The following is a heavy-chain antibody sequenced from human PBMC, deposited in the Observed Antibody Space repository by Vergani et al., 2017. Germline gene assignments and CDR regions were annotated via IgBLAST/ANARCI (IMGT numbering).Heavy chain of an antibody. CDR3: ARVSGGAVAGSFDY. CDR2: IIHIIGTA. CDR1: GGTFSSYA. D-gene: IGHD6-19*01. Sequence: QVQLVQSGAEVKKPGASVKVSCKASGGTFSSYAISWVRQAPGQGLEWMGRIIHIIGTANYAQKFKGRVTITADESTSTAYMERSRLRSDDTAVYYCARVSGGAVAGSFDYWGQGTLVTVSS. V-gene: IGHV1-69*11. J-gene: IGHJ4*02.